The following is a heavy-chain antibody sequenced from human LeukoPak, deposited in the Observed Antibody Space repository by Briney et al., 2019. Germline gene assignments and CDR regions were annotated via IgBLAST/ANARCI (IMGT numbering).Heavy chain of an antibody. V-gene: IGHV3-21*01. Sequence: KPGRSLRLSCAASGFTFSNYAMSWVRQAPGKGLEWVSAISGSGDYTYYADSVKGRFTISRDNAKNSLYLQMNSLRAEDTAVYYCARDLRYSSGWYLSPFDYWGQGTLVTVSS. J-gene: IGHJ4*02. CDR1: GFTFSNYA. CDR2: ISGSGDYT. CDR3: ARDLRYSSGWYLSPFDY. D-gene: IGHD6-13*01.